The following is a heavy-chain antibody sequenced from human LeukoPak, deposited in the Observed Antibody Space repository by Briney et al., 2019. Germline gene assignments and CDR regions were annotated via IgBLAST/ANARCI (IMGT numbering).Heavy chain of an antibody. CDR3: AMGGRYYDILTGYSIDY. D-gene: IGHD3-9*01. J-gene: IGHJ4*02. Sequence: SVKVSCKASGGTFSSYAISWVRQAPGQGLEWMGGIIPIFGTANYAQKFQGRATITTDESTSTAYMELSSLRSEDTAVYYCAMGGRYYDILTGYSIDYWGQGTLVTVSS. V-gene: IGHV1-69*05. CDR2: IIPIFGTA. CDR1: GGTFSSYA.